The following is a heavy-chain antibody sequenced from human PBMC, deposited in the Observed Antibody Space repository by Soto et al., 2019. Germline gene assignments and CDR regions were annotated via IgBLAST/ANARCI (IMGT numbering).Heavy chain of an antibody. CDR2: IYYSGST. CDR3: ARGNVVVPAALDY. D-gene: IGHD2-2*01. J-gene: IGHJ4*02. V-gene: IGHV4-61*01. Sequence: TCTVSGGSVSSGSYYWSWIRQPPGKGLEWIGYIYYSGSTNYNPSLKSRVTISVDTSKNQFSLKLSSVTAADTAVYYCARGNVVVPAALDYWGQGTLVTVSS. CDR1: GGSVSSGSYY.